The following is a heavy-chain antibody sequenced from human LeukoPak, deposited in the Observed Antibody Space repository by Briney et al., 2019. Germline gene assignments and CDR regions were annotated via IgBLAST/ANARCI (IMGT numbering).Heavy chain of an antibody. D-gene: IGHD6-19*01. CDR2: IDYSGGT. Sequence: SETLSLTCTVSGGSISSYYWSWIRQPPGRGRGWIGYIDYSGGTNYNPSLKSRVTISVDTSKNQFSLKLRSVTAADTAVYYCARYSSGWTGPAGPLGFDPWGQGTLVTVSS. V-gene: IGHV4-59*01. CDR1: GGSISSYY. CDR3: ARYSSGWTGPAGPLGFDP. J-gene: IGHJ5*02.